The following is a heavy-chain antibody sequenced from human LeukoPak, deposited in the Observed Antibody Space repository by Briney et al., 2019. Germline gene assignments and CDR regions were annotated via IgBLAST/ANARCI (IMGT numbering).Heavy chain of an antibody. D-gene: IGHD4-23*01. CDR2: IYTSGST. Sequence: SQTLSLTXTVSGGSISSGSYYWSWIRQPAGKGLEWIGRIYTSGSTNYNPSLKSRVTISVDTSKNQFSLKLSSVTAADTAVYYCARGRFPTTVVTSGDYFDYWGQGTLVTVSS. CDR1: GGSISSGSYY. CDR3: ARGRFPTTVVTSGDYFDY. V-gene: IGHV4-61*02. J-gene: IGHJ4*02.